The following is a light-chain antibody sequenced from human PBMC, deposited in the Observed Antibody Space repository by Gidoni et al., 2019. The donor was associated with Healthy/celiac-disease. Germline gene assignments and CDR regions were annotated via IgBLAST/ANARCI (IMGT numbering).Light chain of an antibody. J-gene: IGKJ4*01. CDR3: QQYDNLLRLT. Sequence: DIQMTPSPSSLSASVGDRVTITCQASQDISNYLNWYQQKPGKAPKLLIYDASNLETGVPSRFSGSGSGTDFTFTISSLQPEDSATYYCQQYDNLLRLTFGGXTKVEIK. V-gene: IGKV1-33*01. CDR1: QDISNY. CDR2: DAS.